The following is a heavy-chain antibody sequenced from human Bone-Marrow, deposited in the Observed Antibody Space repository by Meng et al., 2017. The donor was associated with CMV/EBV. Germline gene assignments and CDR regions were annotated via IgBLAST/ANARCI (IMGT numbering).Heavy chain of an antibody. CDR1: GGSISSSNW. V-gene: IGHV4-4*02. J-gene: IGHJ6*02. CDR3: ARGAVPKGMDV. Sequence: SETLSLTCAVSGGSISSSNWWSWVRQPPGKGLEWIGEIYHSGSTNYNPSLKSRVTISVDTSKNQFSLKLSSVIAADTAVYYCARGAVPKGMDVWGQGTTVTVSS. D-gene: IGHD6-19*01. CDR2: IYHSGST.